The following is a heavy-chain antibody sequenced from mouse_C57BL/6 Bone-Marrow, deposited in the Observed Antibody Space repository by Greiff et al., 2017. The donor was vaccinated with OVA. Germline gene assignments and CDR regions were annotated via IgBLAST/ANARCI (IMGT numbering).Heavy chain of an antibody. Sequence: EVQLQESGGGLVKPGGSLKLSCAASGFTFSDYGMHWVRQAPEKGLEWVAYISSGSSTIYYADTVKGRFTISRDNAKNTLFLQMTSLRSEDTAMYYCARPTVVDYYAMDYWGQGTSVTVSS. D-gene: IGHD1-1*01. CDR3: ARPTVVDYYAMDY. CDR1: GFTFSDYG. CDR2: ISSGSSTI. V-gene: IGHV5-17*01. J-gene: IGHJ4*01.